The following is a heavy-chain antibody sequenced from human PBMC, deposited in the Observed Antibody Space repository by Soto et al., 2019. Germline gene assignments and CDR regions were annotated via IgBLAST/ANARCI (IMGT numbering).Heavy chain of an antibody. V-gene: IGHV1-69*13. CDR2: IIPIFGTA. J-gene: IGHJ6*02. D-gene: IGHD3-16*01. CDR1: RGTFSSYA. Sequence: SVKVSCKASRGTFSSYAISWVRQAPGQGLEWMGGIIPIFGTANYAQKFQGRVTITADESTSTAYMELSSLRSEDTAVYYCARSEMITFWGVRGMDVWGQAPTVTVSS. CDR3: ARSEMITFWGVRGMDV.